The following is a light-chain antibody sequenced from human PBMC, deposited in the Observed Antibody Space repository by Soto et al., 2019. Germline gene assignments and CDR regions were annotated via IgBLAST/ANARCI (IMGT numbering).Light chain of an antibody. Sequence: EPVLTQSPGTLSLSPGERATLLCRAGQSVSSSHLAWYQQKPGQAPRLLISGASNRVTDVPDRFSGSESGTDFTLTISRLETEDFAMYYCQHYDGSPLTFGGGTKVDIK. CDR1: QSVSSSH. CDR2: GAS. CDR3: QHYDGSPLT. J-gene: IGKJ4*01. V-gene: IGKV3-20*01.